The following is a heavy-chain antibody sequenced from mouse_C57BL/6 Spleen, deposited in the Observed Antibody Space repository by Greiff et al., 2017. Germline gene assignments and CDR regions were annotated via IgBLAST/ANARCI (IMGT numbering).Heavy chain of an antibody. CDR3: ASGQLRLPYYFDY. CDR2: IYPGDGDT. CDR1: GYAFSSSW. J-gene: IGHJ2*01. Sequence: QVQLQQSGPELVKPGASVTISCKASGYAFSSSWMNWVKQRPGKGLEWIGRIYPGDGDTNYNGKFKGKATLTADKSSSTAYMQLSSLTSEDSAVYFCASGQLRLPYYFDYWGQGTTLTVSS. V-gene: IGHV1-82*01. D-gene: IGHD3-2*02.